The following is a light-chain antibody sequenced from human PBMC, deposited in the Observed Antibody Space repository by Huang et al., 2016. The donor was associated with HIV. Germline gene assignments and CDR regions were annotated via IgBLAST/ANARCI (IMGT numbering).Light chain of an antibody. CDR3: QQYNSYSGK. CDR2: KAS. CDR1: QSIGTW. V-gene: IGKV1-5*03. Sequence: DIQMTQSPFALSASVVERVTITCRSSQSIGTWMAWYQKKPGKPPKLLIYKASTLQGVVPSRFGGGGSGTEFTLTISSLQPDDFATYFCQQYNSYSGKFGQGTKVE. J-gene: IGKJ1*01.